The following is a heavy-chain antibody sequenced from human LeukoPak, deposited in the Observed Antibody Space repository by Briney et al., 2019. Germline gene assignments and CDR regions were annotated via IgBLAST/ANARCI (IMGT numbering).Heavy chain of an antibody. CDR3: ARGGSPLSYYYYYYMDV. CDR1: GYTFTSYY. V-gene: IGHV1-8*03. Sequence: GSVKVSCKASGYTFTSYYMHWVRQATGQGLEWMGWMNPNIGNTGYAQKFQGRVTITRNTSISTAYMELSSLRSEDTAVYYCARGGSPLSYYYYYYMDVWGKGTTVTVSS. CDR2: MNPNIGNT. D-gene: IGHD1-26*01. J-gene: IGHJ6*03.